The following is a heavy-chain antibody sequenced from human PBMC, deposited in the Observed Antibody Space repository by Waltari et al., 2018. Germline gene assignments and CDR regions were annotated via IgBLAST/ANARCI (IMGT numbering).Heavy chain of an antibody. V-gene: IGHV3-9*01. Sequence: EVQLVESGGGFVQPGRSRRLSCVASGFTLDDYAMHWVRQAPGKGLGWVSGISWNSAKIGYADSVKGRFTVSRDNAKNSLYLEMSSLRPGDTALYYCVKDTSTGHAGGVNGFDVWGQGTMVIVSS. CDR3: VKDTSTGHAGGVNGFDV. J-gene: IGHJ3*01. CDR2: ISWNSAKI. D-gene: IGHD1-1*01. CDR1: GFTLDDYA.